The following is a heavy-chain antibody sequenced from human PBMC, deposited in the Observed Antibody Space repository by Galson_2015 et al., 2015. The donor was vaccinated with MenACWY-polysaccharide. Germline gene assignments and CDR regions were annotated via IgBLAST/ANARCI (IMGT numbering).Heavy chain of an antibody. D-gene: IGHD1-26*01. CDR2: ISASGGST. J-gene: IGHJ3*02. V-gene: IGHV3-23*01. CDR1: GFTFSSYA. CDR3: AKTTRGSYINDAFDI. Sequence: SLRLSCAASGFTFSSYAMSWVRQAPGKGLEWVSGISASGGSTYYADSVKGRFTFSRDNSKNTLYLQMNSLRAEDTAVYYCAKTTRGSYINDAFDIWGQGTMVTVSS.